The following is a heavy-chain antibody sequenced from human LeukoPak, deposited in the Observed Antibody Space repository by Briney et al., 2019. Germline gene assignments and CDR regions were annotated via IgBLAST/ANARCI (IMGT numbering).Heavy chain of an antibody. V-gene: IGHV3-7*05. D-gene: IGHD3-10*01. Sequence: QAGGSLRLSCEASGFSFSSHCMDWVRQAPGKGLEWVANIKRDGSEKYFVDSVKGRFTISRDNAKDSLYLQMNSLRAEDTAVYYCTRSISDWGQGILVTVSS. CDR2: IKRDGSEK. CDR3: TRSISD. CDR1: GFSFSSHC. J-gene: IGHJ4*02.